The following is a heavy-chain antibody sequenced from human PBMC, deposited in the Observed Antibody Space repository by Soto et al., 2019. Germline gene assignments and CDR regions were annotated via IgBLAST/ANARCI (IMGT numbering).Heavy chain of an antibody. D-gene: IGHD3-22*01. CDR1: GESISGTIYY. J-gene: IGHJ4*02. Sequence: LETLSLTCIVSGESISGTIYYWGWIRQPPGKGLEWIGSIYYSGSTYYNPSLKSRVTISVDTSKNQFSLKLSSVTAADTAVYYCARDNGRENYYDSSGYWYYFDYWGQGTLVTVSS. CDR3: ARDNGRENYYDSSGYWYYFDY. V-gene: IGHV4-39*07. CDR2: IYYSGST.